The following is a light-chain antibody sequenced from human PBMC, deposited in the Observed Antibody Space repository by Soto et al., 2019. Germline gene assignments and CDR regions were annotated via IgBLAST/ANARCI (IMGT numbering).Light chain of an antibody. CDR3: QQSYSTPRT. V-gene: IGKV1-39*01. J-gene: IGKJ1*01. Sequence: IQMTQSPSSLSSSVGDRFTITFLASQSISSYLNWYQQKPGKAPNLLIYAASSLQSGVPSRFSGSGSGTDFTLTISSLQPEDFATYYCQQSYSTPRTFGQGTKVDIK. CDR1: QSISSY. CDR2: AAS.